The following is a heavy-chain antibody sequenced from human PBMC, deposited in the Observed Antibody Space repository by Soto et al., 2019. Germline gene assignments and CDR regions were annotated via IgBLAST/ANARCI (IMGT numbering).Heavy chain of an antibody. Sequence: PSETVSLTCTVSGGSISSYYWSCIRQPPWKGLEWVVYIYYSGSTNYSPSLKSRVTISVDTSKTQFSLKLSSVTAADTAVYYCARGPIKPRYYYGSGSSAGLHVWGKGNTVTVS. D-gene: IGHD3-10*01. CDR2: IYYSGST. J-gene: IGHJ6*03. CDR1: GGSISSYY. V-gene: IGHV4-59*12. CDR3: ARGPIKPRYYYGSGSSAGLHV.